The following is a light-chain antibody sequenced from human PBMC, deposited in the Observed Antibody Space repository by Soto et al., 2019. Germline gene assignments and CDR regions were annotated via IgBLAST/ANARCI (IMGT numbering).Light chain of an antibody. CDR3: QQYGSSPST. Sequence: EIVLTQSPVTLSLSPGERATLYCRASQSVSSSYLAWYQQKPGQAPRLLIYGASSRATGIPDRFSGSGSGTDFTLTIIRLEPEDFAVYYCQQYGSSPSTFGQGTRLEI. CDR1: QSVSSSY. CDR2: GAS. J-gene: IGKJ5*01. V-gene: IGKV3-20*01.